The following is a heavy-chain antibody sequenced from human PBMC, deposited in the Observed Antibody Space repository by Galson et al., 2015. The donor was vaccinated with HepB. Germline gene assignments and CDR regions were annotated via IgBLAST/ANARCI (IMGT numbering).Heavy chain of an antibody. J-gene: IGHJ4*02. CDR1: GGSISSYY. Sequence: LSLTCTVSGGSISSYYWSWIRQPPGKGLEWIGYIYYSGSTNYNPSLKSRVTISVDTSKNQFSLKLSSVTAADTAVYYWAGNSGGYDLWVQGGFDYWGQGTLVNVSS. D-gene: IGHD5-12*01. CDR3: AGNSGGYDLWVQGGFDY. CDR2: IYYSGST. V-gene: IGHV4-59*01.